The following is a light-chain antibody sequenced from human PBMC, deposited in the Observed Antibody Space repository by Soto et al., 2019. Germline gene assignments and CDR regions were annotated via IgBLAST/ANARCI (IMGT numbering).Light chain of an antibody. Sequence: QSVLTQPPSVTGAPGQRVTISCTGSSSNIGAGHDVHWYQRLPGAAPKLLIFGNNNRPSGVPARFSGSKSGTSASLVITGLQDADEADYYCQSYDSSLGVSYVFGTGTKLTVL. CDR2: GNN. CDR1: SSNIGAGHD. CDR3: QSYDSSLGVSYV. J-gene: IGLJ1*01. V-gene: IGLV1-40*01.